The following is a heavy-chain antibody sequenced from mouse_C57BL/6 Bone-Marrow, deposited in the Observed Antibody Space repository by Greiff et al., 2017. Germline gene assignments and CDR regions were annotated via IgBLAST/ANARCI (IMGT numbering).Heavy chain of an antibody. D-gene: IGHD1-1*01. CDR2: INPSTGGT. J-gene: IGHJ4*01. Sequence: EVQLQESGPELVKPGASVKISCKASGYSFTGYYMNWVKQSPEKSLEWIGEINPSTGGTTYNQKFKAKATLTVDKSSSTAYMQLKSLTSEDSAVYYCASSSYGGYYYAMDYWGQGTSVTVSS. CDR3: ASSSYGGYYYAMDY. V-gene: IGHV1-42*01. CDR1: GYSFTGYY.